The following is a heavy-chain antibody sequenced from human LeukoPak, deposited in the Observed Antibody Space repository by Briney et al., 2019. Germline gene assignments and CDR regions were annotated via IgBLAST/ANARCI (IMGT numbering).Heavy chain of an antibody. CDR2: MNPNSGNT. D-gene: IGHD1-26*01. Sequence: ASVKVSCKASGYTFTSYDINWVRQATGQGLEWMGWMNPNSGNTGYAQKFQGRVTITRNTSISTAYMELSRLRSDDTAVYYCARPAYSGSYYSYFDYWGQGTLVTVSS. CDR3: ARPAYSGSYYSYFDY. V-gene: IGHV1-8*03. CDR1: GYTFTSYD. J-gene: IGHJ4*02.